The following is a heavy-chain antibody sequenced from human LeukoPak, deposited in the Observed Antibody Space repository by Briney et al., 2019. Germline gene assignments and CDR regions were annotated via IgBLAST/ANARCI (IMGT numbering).Heavy chain of an antibody. V-gene: IGHV3-74*01. CDR3: ARGATQYSSGWYCLDY. D-gene: IGHD6-19*01. CDR1: GFTFSSYW. J-gene: IGHJ4*02. CDR2: VNSDGSST. Sequence: GGSLRLSCAAYGFTFSSYWMLWLRHAPGKGLVWVSRVNSDGSSTTYADSGKGRFTISRDNAKNTLYLQMNSLRAEDTAVYYCARGATQYSSGWYCLDYWGQGTLVTVSS.